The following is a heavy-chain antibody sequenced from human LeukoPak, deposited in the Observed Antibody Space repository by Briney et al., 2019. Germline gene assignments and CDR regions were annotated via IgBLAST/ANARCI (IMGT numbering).Heavy chain of an antibody. Sequence: SETLSLTCTVSGGSIRSYYWNWIRQPPGKGLEWIGYIYYSGSTNYNPSLKSRVTISVDTSKNQFSLKLSSVTAADTAVYYCARGWIIRGRPDAFDIWGQGTMVTVSS. CDR2: IYYSGST. CDR3: ARGWIIRGRPDAFDI. V-gene: IGHV4-59*01. D-gene: IGHD2-2*03. CDR1: GGSIRSYY. J-gene: IGHJ3*02.